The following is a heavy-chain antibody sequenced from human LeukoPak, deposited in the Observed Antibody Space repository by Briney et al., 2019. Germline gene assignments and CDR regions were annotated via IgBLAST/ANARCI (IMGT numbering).Heavy chain of an antibody. V-gene: IGHV1-69*13. D-gene: IGHD2-2*01. CDR2: IIPIFGTA. CDR3: ARDLVVQYCSSTSCYRSRLYYFDY. J-gene: IGHJ4*02. Sequence: SVKVSCKASGGTFISYAISWVRQAPGQGLEWMGGIIPIFGTANYAQKFQGRVTITADESTSTAYMELSSLRSEDTAVYYCARDLVVQYCSSTSCYRSRLYYFDYWGQGTLVSVSS. CDR1: GGTFISYA.